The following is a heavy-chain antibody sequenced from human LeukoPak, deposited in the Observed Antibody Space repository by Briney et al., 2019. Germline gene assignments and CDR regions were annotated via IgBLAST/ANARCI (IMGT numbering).Heavy chain of an antibody. V-gene: IGHV4-34*01. CDR3: ARLPTRIAARPGGGGY. CDR1: GGSFSGYY. D-gene: IGHD6-6*01. J-gene: IGHJ4*02. Sequence: SETLSLTCAVYGGSFSGYYWSWIRQPPGKGLEWIGEINHSGSTNYNPSLKSRVTISVDTSKNQFSLKLSSVTAADTAVYYCARLPTRIAARPGGGGYWGQGTLVTVSS. CDR2: INHSGST.